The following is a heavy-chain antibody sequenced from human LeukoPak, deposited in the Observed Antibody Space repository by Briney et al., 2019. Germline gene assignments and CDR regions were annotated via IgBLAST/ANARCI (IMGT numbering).Heavy chain of an antibody. D-gene: IGHD2-15*01. V-gene: IGHV1-2*02. CDR2: INPNTGAT. CDR1: GYTLTGHY. CDR3: ASVGVVADYGLDV. Sequence: GTSVKLCCKAAGYTLTGHYLDLVRHAPGPGLEWMGWINPNTGATTYAQRFQGRVTLTRDTSISTAYMDLSRLRPDDTAVYYCASVGVVADYGLDVWVQGTTATVAS. J-gene: IGHJ6*02.